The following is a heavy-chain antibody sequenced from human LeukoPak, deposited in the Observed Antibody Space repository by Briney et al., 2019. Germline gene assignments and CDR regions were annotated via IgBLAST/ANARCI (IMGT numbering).Heavy chain of an antibody. CDR2: ICGSGGST. V-gene: IGHV3-23*01. D-gene: IGHD2-15*01. CDR3: AKDRGAVGYCSGGSCYAED. Sequence: PGGSLRLSCAASGFTFSSYAMSWVRQAPGPGLEWVSGICGSGGSTYYADSVKGRFTISRDNSKNTLYLQMNSLRAEDTAVYYCAKDRGAVGYCSGGSCYAEDWGQGTLVTVSS. CDR1: GFTFSSYA. J-gene: IGHJ4*02.